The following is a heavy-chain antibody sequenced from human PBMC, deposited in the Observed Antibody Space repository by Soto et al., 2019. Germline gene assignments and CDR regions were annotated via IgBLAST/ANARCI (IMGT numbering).Heavy chain of an antibody. CDR2: ISHTGTT. Sequence: PSETLSVTCAVSGDSISGSQWWSWVRLPPGKGLEWIGEISHTGTTNYNPSLKSRVTMSVDKPKNQFSLNLTSVTAADTAVYYCARVISSRDGYFDYWGQGTVVTVSS. CDR1: GDSISGSQW. CDR3: ARVISSRDGYFDY. V-gene: IGHV4-4*02. J-gene: IGHJ4*02. D-gene: IGHD2-2*01.